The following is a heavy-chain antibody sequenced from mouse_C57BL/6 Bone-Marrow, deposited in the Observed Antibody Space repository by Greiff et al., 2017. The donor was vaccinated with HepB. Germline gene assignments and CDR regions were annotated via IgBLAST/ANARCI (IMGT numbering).Heavy chain of an antibody. V-gene: IGHV5-17*01. CDR3: AKLLRRSYYAMDY. J-gene: IGHJ4*01. CDR2: ISSGSSTI. Sequence: EVQLVESGGGLVKPGGSLKLSCAASGFTFSDYGMHWVRQTPEKGLEWVAYISSGSSTIYYADTVKGRFTISRDNAKNTLFLQMTRLRSEDTAMYYCAKLLRRSYYAMDYWGQGTSVTVSS. CDR1: GFTFSDYG. D-gene: IGHD1-1*01.